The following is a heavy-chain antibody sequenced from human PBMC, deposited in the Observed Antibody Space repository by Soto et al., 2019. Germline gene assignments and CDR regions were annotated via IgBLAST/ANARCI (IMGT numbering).Heavy chain of an antibody. Sequence: GASVKVSCKASGYTFSSYGINWVRQAPGQGLEWMGWISAYNGNTKYAQKLQGRVTLTTDTSTSTAYMELSRLRSDDTAVYYCARGYYDSSGTWGYYYGMDVWGQGTTVTVSS. CDR1: GYTFSSYG. CDR3: ARGYYDSSGTWGYYYGMDV. V-gene: IGHV1-18*01. CDR2: ISAYNGNT. D-gene: IGHD3-22*01. J-gene: IGHJ6*02.